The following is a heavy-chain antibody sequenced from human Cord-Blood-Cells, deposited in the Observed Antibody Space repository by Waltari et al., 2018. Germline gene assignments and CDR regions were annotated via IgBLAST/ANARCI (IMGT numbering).Heavy chain of an antibody. Sequence: QVQLQQWGAGLLKPSETLSLTCAVYGGSFSGYYWSWIRQPPGKGLEWIGEINHSGSTNYNPSLKSRVTISVDTSKNQFSLKLSSVTAADTAVYYCARHYQYCSSTSCYAFDIWGQGTMVTVSS. J-gene: IGHJ3*02. D-gene: IGHD2-2*01. CDR1: GGSFSGYY. CDR2: INHSGST. CDR3: ARHYQYCSSTSCYAFDI. V-gene: IGHV4-34*01.